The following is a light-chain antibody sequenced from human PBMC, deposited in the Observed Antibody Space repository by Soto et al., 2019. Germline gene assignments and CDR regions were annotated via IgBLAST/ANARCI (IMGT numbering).Light chain of an antibody. CDR3: QQYGSSPRT. CDR1: QSVSSSY. J-gene: IGKJ1*01. V-gene: IGKV3-20*01. CDR2: GAS. Sequence: EIVLTQSPGTLSLSPGERATLSCRASQSVSSSYLAWYQQKPGQAPRLLIYGASSRATGIPDRFSGCGSGIDFTLTISRLEPEDFAVYYCQQYGSSPRTFGQGTKVEIK.